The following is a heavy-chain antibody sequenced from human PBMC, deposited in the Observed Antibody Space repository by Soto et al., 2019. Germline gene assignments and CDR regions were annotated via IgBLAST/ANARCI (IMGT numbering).Heavy chain of an antibody. J-gene: IGHJ4*02. CDR1: GGSISSGDYY. V-gene: IGHV4-30-4*01. CDR3: ARGAYYFDY. Sequence: SETLSLTCAVSGGSISSGDYYWSWIRQPPGKGLEWIGYIYYGGSTYYNPSLKSRVTISVDTSKNQFSLNLTSVTAADTAVYYCARGAYYFDYWGPGTLVTVSS. D-gene: IGHD1-26*01. CDR2: IYYGGST.